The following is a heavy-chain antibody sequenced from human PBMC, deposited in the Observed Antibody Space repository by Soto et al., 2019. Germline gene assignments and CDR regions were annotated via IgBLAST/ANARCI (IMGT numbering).Heavy chain of an antibody. CDR3: VRGGYMHACDI. D-gene: IGHD1-1*01. CDR2: INSDGSST. J-gene: IGHJ3*02. V-gene: IGHV3-74*01. CDR1: GFNFSTYW. Sequence: EVQLVESGGGLVQPGGSLRLSCAAAGFNFSTYWMYWVRQAPGKGLVWVAHINSDGSSTNYAEAVKGRFTFSRDNAKNTLYLQMSSLRAEDTAVYYCVRGGYMHACDIWGQGTMVTVSS.